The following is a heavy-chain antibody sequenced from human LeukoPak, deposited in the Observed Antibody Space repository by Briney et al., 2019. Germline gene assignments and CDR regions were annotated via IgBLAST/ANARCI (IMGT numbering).Heavy chain of an antibody. V-gene: IGHV3-66*02. CDR1: GFTVSSNY. D-gene: IGHD3-10*01. Sequence: PGGSLRLSCAASGFTVSSNYMSWVGQAPGKWLEWVSVIYSGGSTYYADSVKGRFTISRDNSKNRLYLQMNSLRAEDTAVYYCARDNGSGKYYFDYWGQGTLVTVSS. CDR2: IYSGGST. J-gene: IGHJ4*02. CDR3: ARDNGSGKYYFDY.